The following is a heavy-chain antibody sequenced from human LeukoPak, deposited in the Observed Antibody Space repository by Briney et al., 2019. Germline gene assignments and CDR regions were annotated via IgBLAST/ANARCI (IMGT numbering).Heavy chain of an antibody. V-gene: IGHV3-11*05. D-gene: IGHD3-10*01. J-gene: IGHJ4*02. CDR1: AFPFSVYY. Sequence: GGSLRLSCATSAFPFSVYYMSWIRQAPGKGLEGVSYISSNSSHTNYADSVKGRFTISRDKAKNSLYLQMNRLRADNTAVYYCARGRARGVAAPFDYWGQGTLVTVSS. CDR2: ISSNSSHT. CDR3: ARGRARGVAAPFDY.